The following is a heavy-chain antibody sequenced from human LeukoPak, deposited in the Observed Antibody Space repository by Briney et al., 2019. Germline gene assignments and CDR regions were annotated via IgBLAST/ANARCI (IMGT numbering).Heavy chain of an antibody. Sequence: GSLRLSCAASGFTFSSYSMTWVRQAPGKGLEWVSSISGNSRYIYYADSMRGRFTISRDNAKTSLYLQMNSLRAEDTAVYYCARDLSGIAGYTYGRGIDYWGQGTLVTVSS. J-gene: IGHJ4*02. CDR3: ARDLSGIAGYTYGRGIDY. V-gene: IGHV3-21*01. CDR1: GFTFSSYS. CDR2: ISGNSRYI. D-gene: IGHD5-18*01.